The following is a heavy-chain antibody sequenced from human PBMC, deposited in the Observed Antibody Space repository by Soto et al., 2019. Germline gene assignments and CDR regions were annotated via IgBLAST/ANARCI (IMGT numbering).Heavy chain of an antibody. J-gene: IGHJ6*02. Sequence: GGSLRLSCAAPGFTVSSYAMSWVRQSPGKGLEWVSAISGSGGSTYYADSVKGRFTISRDNSKNTLYLQMNSLRAEDTAVYYCARYMVRGVDRVWYYYGMDVWGQGTTVTVSS. D-gene: IGHD3-10*01. V-gene: IGHV3-23*01. CDR1: GFTVSSYA. CDR2: ISGSGGST. CDR3: ARYMVRGVDRVWYYYGMDV.